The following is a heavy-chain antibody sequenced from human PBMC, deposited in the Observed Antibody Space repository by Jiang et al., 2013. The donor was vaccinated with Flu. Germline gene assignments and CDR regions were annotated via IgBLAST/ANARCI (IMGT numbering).Heavy chain of an antibody. D-gene: IGHD5-12*01. Sequence: VQLVESGGGVVQPGRSLRLSCAASGFTFSSYAMHWVRQAPGKGLEWVAVISYDGSNKYYADSVKGRFTISRDNSKNTLYLQMNSLRAEDTAVYYCARAELQVATTFDPWGQGTLVTVSS. J-gene: IGHJ5*02. CDR3: ARAELQVATTFDP. CDR1: GFTFSSYA. CDR2: ISYDGSNK. V-gene: IGHV3-30-3*01.